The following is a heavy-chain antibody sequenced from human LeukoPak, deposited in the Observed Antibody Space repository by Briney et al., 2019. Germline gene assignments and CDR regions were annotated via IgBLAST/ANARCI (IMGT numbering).Heavy chain of an antibody. CDR2: MSSRGTTT. CDR1: GFTFSSYE. Sequence: TGGSLRLSCAASGFTFSSYEMDWVRQAPGKGLEGVSYMSSRGTTTYYADSVKGRFTISRDDAKNSMYLQMNSLRVEDTAVYYCARLYSSSSGLRASDYWGQGTLVTVS. J-gene: IGHJ4*02. CDR3: ARLYSSSSGLRASDY. V-gene: IGHV3-48*03. D-gene: IGHD6-6*01.